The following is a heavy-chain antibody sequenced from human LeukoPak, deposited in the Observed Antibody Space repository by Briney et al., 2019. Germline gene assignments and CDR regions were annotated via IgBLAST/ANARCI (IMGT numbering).Heavy chain of an antibody. J-gene: IGHJ4*02. D-gene: IGHD3-22*01. CDR3: ARGEYYYDSSTYYFIDY. Sequence: PGGSLRLSCAASGFIFSSYSMHWVRQAPGKGLEWVAVISYDGTNKYYADSVKGRLTFSRDNSKNTLFLQMNSLRAEDTAVYYCARGEYYYDSSTYYFIDYWGQGTLVTVSS. CDR1: GFIFSSYS. CDR2: ISYDGTNK. V-gene: IGHV3-30*04.